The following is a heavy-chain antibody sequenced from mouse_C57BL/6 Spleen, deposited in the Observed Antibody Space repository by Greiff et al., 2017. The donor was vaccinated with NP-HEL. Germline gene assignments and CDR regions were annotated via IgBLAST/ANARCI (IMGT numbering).Heavy chain of an antibody. J-gene: IGHJ2*01. CDR2: INPSNGGT. CDR3: ARWERSQSFDY. D-gene: IGHD3-2*02. V-gene: IGHV1-53*01. Sequence: QVHVKQPGTELVKPGASVKLSCKASGYTFTSYWMHWVKQRPGQGLEWIGNINPSNGGTNYNEKFKSKATLTVDKSSSTAYMQLSSLTSEDSAVYYCARWERSQSFDYWGQGTTLTVSS. CDR1: GYTFTSYW.